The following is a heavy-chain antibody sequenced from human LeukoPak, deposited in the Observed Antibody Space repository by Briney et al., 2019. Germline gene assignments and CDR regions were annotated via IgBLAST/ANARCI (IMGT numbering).Heavy chain of an antibody. CDR3: AKDEGDILTGYGYGMDV. CDR2: ISSSSSYI. J-gene: IGHJ6*02. V-gene: IGHV3-21*04. D-gene: IGHD3-9*01. Sequence: GGSLRLSCAASGFTFSSYSMNWVRQAPGKGLEWVSSISSSSSYIYYADSVKGRFTISRDNAKNSLYLQTNSLRAEDTALYYCAKDEGDILTGYGYGMDVWGQGTTVTVSS. CDR1: GFTFSSYS.